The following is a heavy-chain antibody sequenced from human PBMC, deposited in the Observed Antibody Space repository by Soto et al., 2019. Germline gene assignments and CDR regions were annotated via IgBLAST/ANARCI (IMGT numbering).Heavy chain of an antibody. J-gene: IGHJ4*02. CDR1: GYTFTTSS. CDR3: ARGGISPDY. CDR2: ISGYNGNT. V-gene: IGHV1-18*01. D-gene: IGHD3-10*01. Sequence: QVQLVQSGVEVKAPGASVKVSCKASGYTFTTSSISWVRQAPGQGLEWMGWISGYNGNTNYAQKSQGRVTLTTDTSTNTAYMELRSLRSDDTAVYYCARGGISPDYWGQGTLVTVSS.